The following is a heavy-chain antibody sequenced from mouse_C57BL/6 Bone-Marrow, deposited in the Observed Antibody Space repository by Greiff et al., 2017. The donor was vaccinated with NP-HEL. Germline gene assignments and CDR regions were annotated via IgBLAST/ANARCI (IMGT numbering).Heavy chain of an antibody. CDR2: IDPEDGET. CDR1: GFNIKDYY. D-gene: IGHD1-1*01. Sequence: EVKLVESGAELVKPGASVKLSCTASGFNIKDYYMHWVKQRTEQGLEWIGRIDPEDGETKYAPKFQGKATITADTSSNTAYLQLSSLTSEDTAVYYCARSLITTVAYWYFDVWGTGTTVTVSS. J-gene: IGHJ1*03. V-gene: IGHV14-2*01. CDR3: ARSLITTVAYWYFDV.